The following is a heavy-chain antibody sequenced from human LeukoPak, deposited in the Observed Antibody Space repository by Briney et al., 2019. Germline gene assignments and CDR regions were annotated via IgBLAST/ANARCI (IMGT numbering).Heavy chain of an antibody. CDR3: ARCYYDGSGFYYYFDY. Sequence: GGSLRLSCAVSGLTFNNYAMTWIRQAPGKGLEWVSVIYSGGNTYYTDSVKGRFTISRDNPKNTVFLQMGSLRGEDTAVYYCARCYYDGSGFYYYFDYWGQGTLVTVSS. CDR2: IYSGGNT. J-gene: IGHJ4*02. D-gene: IGHD3-22*01. V-gene: IGHV3-53*01. CDR1: GLTFNNYA.